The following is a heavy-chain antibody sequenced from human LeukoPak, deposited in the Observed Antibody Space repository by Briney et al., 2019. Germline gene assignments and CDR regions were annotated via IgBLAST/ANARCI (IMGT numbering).Heavy chain of an antibody. D-gene: IGHD1-26*01. V-gene: IGHV4-61*02. CDR2: IYTSGST. CDR3: ARENIVGATIDY. Sequence: SETLSLTCTVSGGSISSGSFYWRWIRQPAGKGLEWIGRIYTSGSTNYNPSLKSRVTISVDTSKNQFSLKLSSVTAADTAVYYCARENIVGATIDYWGQGTLVTVSS. J-gene: IGHJ4*02. CDR1: GGSISSGSFY.